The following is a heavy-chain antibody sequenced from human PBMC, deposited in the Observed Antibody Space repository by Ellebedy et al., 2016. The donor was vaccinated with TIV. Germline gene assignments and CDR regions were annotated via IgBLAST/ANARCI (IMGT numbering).Heavy chain of an antibody. CDR3: SRPALTVAGYYYYGMDV. V-gene: IGHV4-34*12. J-gene: IGHJ6*02. Sequence: MPSETLSLTCAVYGGSLRGYYWNWIRQPPGKGLEWIGEIIKSGTMNYSPSLKSRVTISVDKSKNQFSLRLTSVTAADTAVYYCSRPALTVAGYYYYGMDVWGQGTTVTVSS. CDR1: GGSLRGYY. CDR2: IIKSGTM. D-gene: IGHD6-19*01.